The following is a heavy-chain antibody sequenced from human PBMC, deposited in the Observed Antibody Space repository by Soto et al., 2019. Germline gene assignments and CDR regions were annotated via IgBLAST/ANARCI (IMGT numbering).Heavy chain of an antibody. D-gene: IGHD6-19*01. J-gene: IGHJ4*02. CDR2: IRSFDYRT. Sequence: PVGSLRLSCTASGFAFSQYGMSWVRQAPGEGLEWVSSIRSFDYRTNYADSVKGRFTISRDNSKSTLSLQMNSLRAEDTAVYYCAKDVESGWYEAFDYWGPGTLVTVSS. CDR3: AKDVESGWYEAFDY. CDR1: GFAFSQYG. V-gene: IGHV3-23*01.